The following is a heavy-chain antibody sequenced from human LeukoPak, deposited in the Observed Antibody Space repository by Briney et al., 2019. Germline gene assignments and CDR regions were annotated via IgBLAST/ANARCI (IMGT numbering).Heavy chain of an antibody. D-gene: IGHD3-22*01. CDR2: IYYSGST. CDR1: GGSISNYY. Sequence: PSETLSLTCTVSGGSISNYYWSWIRQPPGKGLEWIGYIYYSGSTNYNPSLKSRVTISVDTSKNQFSLKLSSVTAADTAVYYCARGNYYDSSGYYRSYWYFDLWGRGTLVTVSS. V-gene: IGHV4-59*01. CDR3: ARGNYYDSSGYYRSYWYFDL. J-gene: IGHJ2*01.